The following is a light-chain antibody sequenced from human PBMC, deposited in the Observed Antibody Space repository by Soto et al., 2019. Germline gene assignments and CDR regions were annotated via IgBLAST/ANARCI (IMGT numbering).Light chain of an antibody. J-gene: IGKJ1*01. Sequence: EIVLTQSPGTLSLSPGERATLSCRASQSLNSFYLAWYQQKPGQAPRLLIYGASNRATGIPDRFSGSGSGTAFSLTISRLNPEEFAVYYCPQYDISPRTFGQGTKVEVK. V-gene: IGKV3-20*01. CDR1: QSLNSFY. CDR3: PQYDISPRT. CDR2: GAS.